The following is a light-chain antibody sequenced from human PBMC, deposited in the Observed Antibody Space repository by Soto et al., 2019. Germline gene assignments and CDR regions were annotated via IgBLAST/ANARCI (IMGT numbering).Light chain of an antibody. CDR3: QQCYNTPRT. CDR2: WAS. CDR1: QSVLFSSDNKNY. V-gene: IGKV4-1*01. Sequence: DIVMTQSPDSLAVSLGERATINCKSSQSVLFSSDNKNYLAWYQQKPGQPPKLLIYWASTRESGVPDRFSGSWSGTDFTLTISSLQAEDVAVYYCQQCYNTPRTFGQGTKVEIK. J-gene: IGKJ1*01.